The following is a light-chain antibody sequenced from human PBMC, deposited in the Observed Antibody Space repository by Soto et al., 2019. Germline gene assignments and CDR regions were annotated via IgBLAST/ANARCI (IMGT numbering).Light chain of an antibody. CDR1: QSISSW. CDR3: LQDINYPWT. V-gene: IGKV1-5*03. J-gene: IGKJ1*01. CDR2: KAS. Sequence: DIQITQSPSILSASVGDRVTITCRASQSISSWLAWYQQKPGKAPNLLIHKASHLESGVPSRFRGSGSGTDFTLAISRLQPEDSSTYYCLQDINYPWTFGQGTKVDIK.